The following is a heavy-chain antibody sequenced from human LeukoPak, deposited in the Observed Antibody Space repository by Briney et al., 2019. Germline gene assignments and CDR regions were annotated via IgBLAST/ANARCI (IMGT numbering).Heavy chain of an antibody. Sequence: GASVKVSCKGSGYTLTELSMHCDRHCTGKPLERRGDFDGGDGETIYAQKFQGRVTMTEDTSTDTAYMELSSLRSEDTAVYYCATGGHSGYDFGIYDAFDIWGQGTMVTVSS. CDR2: FDGGDGET. CDR3: ATGGHSGYDFGIYDAFDI. J-gene: IGHJ3*02. D-gene: IGHD5-12*01. V-gene: IGHV1-24*01. CDR1: GYTLTELS.